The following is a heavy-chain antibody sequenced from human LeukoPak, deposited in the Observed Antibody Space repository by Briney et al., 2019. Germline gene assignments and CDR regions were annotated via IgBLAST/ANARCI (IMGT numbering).Heavy chain of an antibody. CDR2: INPNSGGT. D-gene: IGHD3-22*01. Sequence: ASVKVSCKASGYIFTGYYVHWVRQAPGQGLEWMGWINPNSGGTNYAQKFQGRVTMTRDTSISTAYMELSRLRSDDTAVYYCARVVKGWAFDYWGQGTLVTVSS. V-gene: IGHV1-2*02. CDR1: GYIFTGYY. CDR3: ARVVKGWAFDY. J-gene: IGHJ4*02.